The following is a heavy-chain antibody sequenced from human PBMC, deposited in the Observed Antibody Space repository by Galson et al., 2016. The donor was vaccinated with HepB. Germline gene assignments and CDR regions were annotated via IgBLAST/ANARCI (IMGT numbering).Heavy chain of an antibody. J-gene: IGHJ4*02. CDR2: IYYSGST. Sequence: SETLSLTCTVSGGSISTYYWSWIRQPPGKGLEWIGYIYYSGSTNYNPSLKSRVTISVDTSKNQFSLKLSSVTAADTAVYYCALFRRGYSYGYNSNFDYWGQGTLVTVSS. V-gene: IGHV4-59*01. CDR1: GGSISTYY. CDR3: ALFRRGYSYGYNSNFDY. D-gene: IGHD5-18*01.